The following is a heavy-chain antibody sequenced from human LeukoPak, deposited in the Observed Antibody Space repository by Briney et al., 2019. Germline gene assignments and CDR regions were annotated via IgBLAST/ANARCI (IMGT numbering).Heavy chain of an antibody. V-gene: IGHV3-23*01. Sequence: GGSLRLSCVASGFSFTSYAMSRVRQAPGKGLEWVAGVSGSDDSTFYADSVKGRFTISRDTSRNTLYLHINSLRAEDTAVYYCARDLLMMYYYDMDVWGQGTTVTVSS. D-gene: IGHD2-21*01. CDR1: GFSFTSYA. J-gene: IGHJ6*02. CDR3: ARDLLMMYYYDMDV. CDR2: VSGSDDST.